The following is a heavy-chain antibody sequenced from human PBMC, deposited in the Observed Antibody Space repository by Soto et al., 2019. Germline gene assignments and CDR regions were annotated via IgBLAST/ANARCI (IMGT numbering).Heavy chain of an antibody. J-gene: IGHJ3*02. V-gene: IGHV3-15*01. Sequence: GGSLRLSCAASGFTFINAWMILFRHAPCKWLEWVGRIKSKTDGGTTDYAAPVKGRFTISRDDSKNTLYLQMNSLKTEDTAVYYCTTRITMIVVVLGWNAFDIWGQGTMVT. D-gene: IGHD3-22*01. CDR2: IKSKTDGGTT. CDR1: GFTFINAW. CDR3: TTRITMIVVVLGWNAFDI.